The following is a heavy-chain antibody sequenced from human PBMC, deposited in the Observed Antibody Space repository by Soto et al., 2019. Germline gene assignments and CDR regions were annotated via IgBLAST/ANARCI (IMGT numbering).Heavy chain of an antibody. CDR3: ARDGSRRDCSSTSCPLLGMDV. CDR2: ISYDGSNK. J-gene: IGHJ6*02. V-gene: IGHV3-30-3*01. CDR1: GFTFSSYA. D-gene: IGHD2-2*01. Sequence: GGSLRLSCAASGFTFSSYAMHWVRQAPGKGLEWVAVISYDGSNKYYADSVKGRFTISRDNSKNTLYLQMNSLRAEDTAVYYCARDGSRRDCSSTSCPLLGMDVWGQGTTVTVSS.